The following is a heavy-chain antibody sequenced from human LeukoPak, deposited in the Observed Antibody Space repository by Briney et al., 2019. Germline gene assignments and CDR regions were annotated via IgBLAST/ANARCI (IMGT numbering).Heavy chain of an antibody. CDR2: MNPNSGNT. J-gene: IGHJ4*02. V-gene: IGHV1-8*03. Sequence: GASVKVSCKASGYTFTSYGISWVRQATGQGLEWMGWMNPNSGNTGYAQKFQGRVTITRNTSISTAYMELSSLRSEDTAVYYCARGGYSSSHFPFDYWGQGTLVTVSS. D-gene: IGHD6-6*01. CDR1: GYTFTSYG. CDR3: ARGGYSSSHFPFDY.